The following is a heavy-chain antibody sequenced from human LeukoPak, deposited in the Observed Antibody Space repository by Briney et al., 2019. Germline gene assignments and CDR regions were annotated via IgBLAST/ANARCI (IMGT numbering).Heavy chain of an antibody. CDR1: GGSFSGYY. CDR3: ARNPLRRWRHHYNWFDP. J-gene: IGHJ5*02. V-gene: IGHV4-34*01. CDR2: INHSGST. Sequence: SETLSLTCAVYGGSFSGYYWSWIRQPPGKGLEWIGEINHSGSTNYNPSLKSRVTTSVDTSKNQFSLKLSSVTAADTAVYYCARNPLRRWRHHYNWFDPWGQGTLVTVSS. D-gene: IGHD2-15*01.